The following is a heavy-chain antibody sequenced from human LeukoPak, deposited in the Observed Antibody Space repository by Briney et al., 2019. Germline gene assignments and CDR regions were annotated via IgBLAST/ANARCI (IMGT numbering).Heavy chain of an antibody. CDR3: ARGASREQLLINY. J-gene: IGHJ4*02. Sequence: SETLSLTCTVSGGSISSGSYYWSWIRQPAGKGLEWIGRIYTSGSTNYNPSLKSRVTISVDTSKNQFSLKLGSVTAADTAVYYCARGASREQLLINYWGQGTLVTVSS. CDR2: IYTSGST. D-gene: IGHD2-2*01. CDR1: GGSISSGSYY. V-gene: IGHV4-61*02.